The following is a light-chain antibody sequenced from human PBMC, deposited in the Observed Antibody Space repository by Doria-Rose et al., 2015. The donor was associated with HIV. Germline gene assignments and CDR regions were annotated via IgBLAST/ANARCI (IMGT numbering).Light chain of an antibody. CDR2: DGS. CDR1: QSFSSTY. J-gene: IGKJ1*01. CDR3: HQYGTSWT. V-gene: IGKV3-20*01. Sequence: TQSPGTLSLSPGERATLSCRASQSFSSTYLAWYQQKPGQAPRLLIYDGSTRATGIPDRFSASGSGTDFTLTINRLEPEDFALYYCHQYGTSWTFGQGTKVE.